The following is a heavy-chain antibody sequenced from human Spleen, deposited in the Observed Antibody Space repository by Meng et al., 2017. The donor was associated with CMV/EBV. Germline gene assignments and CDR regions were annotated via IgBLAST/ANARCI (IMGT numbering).Heavy chain of an antibody. V-gene: IGHV4-31*03. CDR1: GGSISSGGDY. J-gene: IGHJ5*02. Sequence: TVSGGSISSGGDYWSWIRQHPGKGLEWIGYIYYSGSTYYNPSLKSRVTISVDTSKKQFSLKLSSVTAADTAVYYCARDVSSATRFDPWGQGTLVTVSS. CDR2: IYYSGST. D-gene: IGHD1-26*01. CDR3: ARDVSSATRFDP.